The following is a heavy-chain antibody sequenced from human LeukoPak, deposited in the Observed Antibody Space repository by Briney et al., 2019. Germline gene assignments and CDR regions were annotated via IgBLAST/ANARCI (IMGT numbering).Heavy chain of an antibody. CDR3: ARRGIIFGGLGNWFDA. CDR2: INPSGGST. V-gene: IGHV1-46*01. J-gene: IGHJ5*02. D-gene: IGHD3-3*01. CDR1: GYTFTSYY. Sequence: ASVKVSCKASGYTFTSYYMHWVRQAPGQGLEWMGIINPSGGSTSYAQKFQGRVTMTRDTSTSTVYMELSSLRPEDTAVYYCARRGIIFGGLGNWFDAWGQGTLVTVSS.